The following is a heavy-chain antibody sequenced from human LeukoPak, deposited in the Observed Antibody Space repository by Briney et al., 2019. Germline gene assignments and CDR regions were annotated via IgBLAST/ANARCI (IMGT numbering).Heavy chain of an antibody. V-gene: IGHV4-59*01. CDR3: ARAVVVPAAPPHWFDP. Sequence: SETLSLTCTVSGGSISSYYWSWIRQPPGKGLEWIGYIYYSGSTNYNPSLKSRVTISVDTSKNQFSLKLSSVTAADTAVYYCARAVVVPAAPPHWFDPWGQGTLVTVSS. J-gene: IGHJ5*02. CDR1: GGSISSYY. D-gene: IGHD2-2*01. CDR2: IYYSGST.